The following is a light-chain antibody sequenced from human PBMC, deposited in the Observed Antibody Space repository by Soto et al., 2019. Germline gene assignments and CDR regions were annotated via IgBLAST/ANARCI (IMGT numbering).Light chain of an antibody. CDR1: QGISDY. CDR3: QQVNSLSRT. Sequence: DIQLTQSPSFLSASVGDKVTITCRASQGISDYLAWYQQKPGKAPKLLIYGASTLQRGVPSRFSGSGSGTEFTLTISSLQPEDFATEYGQQVNSLSRTFGGGTKVDSK. J-gene: IGKJ4*01. V-gene: IGKV1-9*01. CDR2: GAS.